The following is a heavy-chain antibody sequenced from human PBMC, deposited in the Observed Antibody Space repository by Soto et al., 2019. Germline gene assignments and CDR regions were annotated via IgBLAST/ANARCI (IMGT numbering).Heavy chain of an antibody. Sequence: QVQLQESGPGLVKPSQTLSLTCTVSGGSISSGGYYWSWIRQHPGKGLEWIGYIYYSGSTYYNPSLRSRVTLSVDTSKNQFSLKLSSVTAADTAVYYCARGVTFGGVIVMGDAFDIWGQGTMVTVSS. V-gene: IGHV4-31*03. CDR2: IYYSGST. J-gene: IGHJ3*02. D-gene: IGHD3-16*02. CDR1: GGSISSGGYY. CDR3: ARGVTFGGVIVMGDAFDI.